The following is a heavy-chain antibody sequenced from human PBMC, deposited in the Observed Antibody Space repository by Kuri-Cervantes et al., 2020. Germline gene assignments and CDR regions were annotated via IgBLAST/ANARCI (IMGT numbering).Heavy chain of an antibody. Sequence: SLKISCAASGFTFDDYAMHWVRQAPGKGLEWVSGISWNSGSIGYADSVKGRFTIPRDNAKNSLYLQMNSLRAEDTALYYCAKGPLWFGELLHPFDYWGQGTLVTVSS. CDR1: GFTFDDYA. V-gene: IGHV3-9*01. CDR3: AKGPLWFGELLHPFDY. CDR2: ISWNSGSI. J-gene: IGHJ4*02. D-gene: IGHD3-10*01.